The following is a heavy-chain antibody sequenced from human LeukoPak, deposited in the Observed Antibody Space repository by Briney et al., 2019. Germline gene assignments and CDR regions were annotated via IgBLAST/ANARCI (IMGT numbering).Heavy chain of an antibody. Sequence: ASVKVSCKASGYTFTSYGISWVRQAPGQGLEWMGWISAYNGNTNYAQKLQGRVTMTTDTSTSTAYMELRSLRSDDTAVYYCARAGSKIAAAGRWYYFDYWGQGTLVTVSS. D-gene: IGHD6-13*01. CDR2: ISAYNGNT. CDR1: GYTFTSYG. CDR3: ARAGSKIAAAGRWYYFDY. J-gene: IGHJ4*02. V-gene: IGHV1-18*01.